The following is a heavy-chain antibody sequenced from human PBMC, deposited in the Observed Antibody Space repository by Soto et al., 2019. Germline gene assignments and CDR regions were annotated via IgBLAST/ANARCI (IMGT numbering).Heavy chain of an antibody. Sequence: QVQLVESGGGVVQPGRSLRLSCAASGFTFSSYAMHWVRQAPGKGLEWVAVISYDGSNEYYADSVKGRFTISRDNSKNTLYLQMNSLRAEDTAVYYCARDDYGSEPWGQGTLVTVSS. CDR3: ARDDYGSEP. CDR1: GFTFSSYA. D-gene: IGHD3-10*01. V-gene: IGHV3-30-3*01. CDR2: ISYDGSNE. J-gene: IGHJ4*02.